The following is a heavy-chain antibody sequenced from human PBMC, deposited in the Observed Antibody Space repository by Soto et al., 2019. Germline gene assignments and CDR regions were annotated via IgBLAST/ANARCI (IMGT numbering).Heavy chain of an antibody. CDR2: IYYSGST. V-gene: IGHV4-39*01. CDR3: ARRPRRYYDSRGNPFDY. D-gene: IGHD3-22*01. CDR1: GGSISSSSYY. J-gene: IGHJ4*02. Sequence: PSETLSLTCTVSGGSISSSSYYWGWIRQPPGKGLEWIGSIYYSGSTYYNPSLKSRVTISVDTSKNQFSLKLSSVTAADTAVYYCARRPRRYYDSRGNPFDYWGQGTLVTVSS.